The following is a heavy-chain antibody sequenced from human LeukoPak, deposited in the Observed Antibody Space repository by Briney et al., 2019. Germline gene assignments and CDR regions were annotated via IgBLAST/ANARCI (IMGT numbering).Heavy chain of an antibody. CDR2: IYTSGST. Sequence: SQTLSLTCTVSGGSISSGSYYWSWIRQPAGKGLEWIGRIYTSGSTNYNPSLKSRVTISVDTSKNQFSLKLSSVTAADTAVYYCARGRYIVVVPAAIYAFDIWGQGTMVTVSS. CDR3: ARGRYIVVVPAAIYAFDI. D-gene: IGHD2-2*01. J-gene: IGHJ3*02. CDR1: GGSISSGSYY. V-gene: IGHV4-61*02.